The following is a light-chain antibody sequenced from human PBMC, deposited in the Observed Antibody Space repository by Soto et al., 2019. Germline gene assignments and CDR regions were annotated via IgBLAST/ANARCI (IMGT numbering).Light chain of an antibody. J-gene: IGKJ5*01. CDR1: QSFRGL. Sequence: EVVLTQSPVTLSLSPGERATLSCRASQSFRGLLAWYQQKPGQAPRLLIYDAYNRATGIPPRFSGSGSGTDFTLTSSSLEPEDSAVYYCQQRHMWPITVGQGTRLEI. CDR2: DAY. V-gene: IGKV3-11*01. CDR3: QQRHMWPIT.